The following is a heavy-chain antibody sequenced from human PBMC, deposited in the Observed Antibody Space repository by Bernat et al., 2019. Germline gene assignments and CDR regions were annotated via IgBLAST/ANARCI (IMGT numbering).Heavy chain of an antibody. CDR1: GFTFSSYS. CDR3: TRLESTLQGIMTFYYYMDV. CDR2: ISSSSSYI. J-gene: IGHJ6*03. V-gene: IGHV3-21*04. D-gene: IGHD3-16*01. Sequence: EVQLVESGGGLVKPGGSLRLSCAASGFTFSSYSMNWVRQAPGKGLEWVSSISSSSSYIYYADSVKGRFTISRDNAKNSLYLQMNSLRAEDTAVYYCTRLESTLQGIMTFYYYMDVWGKGTTVTVSS.